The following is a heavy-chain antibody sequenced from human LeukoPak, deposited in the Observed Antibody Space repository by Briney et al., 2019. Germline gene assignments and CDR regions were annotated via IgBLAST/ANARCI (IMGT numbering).Heavy chain of an antibody. CDR2: ISAYNGNT. D-gene: IGHD4-23*01. CDR3: ARDNDYGGTTFDY. CDR1: GYTFTSYY. J-gene: IGHJ4*02. Sequence: ASVKVSCKASGYTFTSYYMHWVRQAPGQGLEWMGWISAYNGNTNYAQKLQGRVTMTTDTSTSTAYMELRSLRSDDTAVYYCARDNDYGGTTFDYWGQGTLVTVSS. V-gene: IGHV1-18*04.